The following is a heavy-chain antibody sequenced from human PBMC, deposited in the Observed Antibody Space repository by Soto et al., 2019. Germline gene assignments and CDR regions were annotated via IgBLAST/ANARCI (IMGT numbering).Heavy chain of an antibody. V-gene: IGHV4-4*02. CDR2: IYHSGST. J-gene: IGHJ4*02. CDR3: ARDVPVTAVNY. Sequence: SETLSLTCAVSGGSISSSNWWRWVRQPPGKGLEWIGEIYHSGSTNYNPSLKSRVTISVDTSKNQFSLKLSSVTAADTAVYYCARDVPVTAVNYWGQGTLVTVSS. CDR1: GGSISSSNW. D-gene: IGHD4-17*01.